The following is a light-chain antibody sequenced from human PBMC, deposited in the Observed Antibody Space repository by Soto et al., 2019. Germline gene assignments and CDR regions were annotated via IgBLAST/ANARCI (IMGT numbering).Light chain of an antibody. CDR1: SSNIGAGYD. V-gene: IGLV1-40*01. J-gene: IGLJ3*02. CDR2: GNS. CDR3: QSYDSSLSGWV. Sequence: QSVLTQPPSVSGAPGQRVTISCTGSSSNIGAGYDVNWYQQLPGTAPKLLIYGNSNRPSGVPDRFSGSKSGTSASLAITGLQAEDEADYYCQSYDSSLSGWVFGGWTKLTVL.